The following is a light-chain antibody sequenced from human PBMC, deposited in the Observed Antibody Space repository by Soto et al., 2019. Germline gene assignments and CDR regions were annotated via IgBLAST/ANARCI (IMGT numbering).Light chain of an antibody. V-gene: IGKV1-9*01. CDR3: QQVNNYPLT. CDR1: QGTSTY. CDR2: AAS. Sequence: EIQMTQSPSSLSASLVYRFTITCLASQGTSTYLNWYQQKPGKAPKLLIYAASTLQSGVPSRFSGSGSETDFTLTISSLQPEDFATYYCQQVNNYPLTFGGGTKVDI. J-gene: IGKJ4*01.